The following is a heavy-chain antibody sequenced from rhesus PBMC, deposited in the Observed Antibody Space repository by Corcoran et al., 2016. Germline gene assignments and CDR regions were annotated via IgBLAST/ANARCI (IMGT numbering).Heavy chain of an antibody. CDR1: GFSLTTSGMG. D-gene: IGHD5-12*01. V-gene: IGHV4-122*02. CDR3: ARSGIQLQYFDY. J-gene: IGHJ4*01. Sequence: KESGPALVKPTQTLTLTCTFSGFSLTTSGMGVGWIRQPPGKGLEWIGYITYSGSTSYNPSLKSRVTISRDTSKNQFSLKLSSVTAADTAVYYCARSGIQLQYFDYWGQGVLVTVSS. CDR2: ITYSGST.